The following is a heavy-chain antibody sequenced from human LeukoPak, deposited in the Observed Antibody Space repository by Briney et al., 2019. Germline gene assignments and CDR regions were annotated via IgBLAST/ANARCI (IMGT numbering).Heavy chain of an antibody. V-gene: IGHV1-69*13. CDR1: GGPFSGHG. CDR2: ITAIYETT. D-gene: IGHD4-11*01. CDR3: ARGLHSSYYGYGMDF. Sequence: SVKVSCKVSGGPFSGHGISWVRQAPGEGLEWMGGITAIYETTNYAERFQGRVTMTADESTSTFYMELSSLRSEDTAVCYCARGLHSSYYGYGMDFWGQGTTVTVSS. J-gene: IGHJ6*02.